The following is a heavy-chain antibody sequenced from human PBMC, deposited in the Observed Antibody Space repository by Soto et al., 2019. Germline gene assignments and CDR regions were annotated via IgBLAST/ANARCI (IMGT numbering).Heavy chain of an antibody. J-gene: IGHJ4*02. CDR2: AHHSGRT. Sequence: QAQLQESRPGLLTPSGTLSLTCTVSGDSMSSSNWWNWARQSPGKGLEWIGEAHHSGRTNYHPSLRGRVTISVDRAQNQASLKLTSVTAADTALYFCASSEATALDYWGEGTLVTVSS. CDR3: ASSEATALDY. V-gene: IGHV4-4*02. CDR1: GDSMSSSNW.